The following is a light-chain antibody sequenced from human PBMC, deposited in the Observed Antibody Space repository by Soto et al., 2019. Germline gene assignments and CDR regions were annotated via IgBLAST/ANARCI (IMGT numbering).Light chain of an antibody. CDR3: QQYGSSPPIT. J-gene: IGKJ5*01. CDR2: GAS. CDR1: QSVSSN. Sequence: EIVMTQSPATLSVSPGARAPLSCRASQSVSSNLAWYQQKPGQAPRLLIYGASNRATGIPARFSGSGSGTDFTLTIRSLEPEDFAVYYCQQYGSSPPITFGQGTRLEIK. V-gene: IGKV3-15*01.